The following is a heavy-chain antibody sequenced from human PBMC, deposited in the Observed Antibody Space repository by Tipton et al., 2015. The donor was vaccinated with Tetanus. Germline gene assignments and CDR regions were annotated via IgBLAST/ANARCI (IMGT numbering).Heavy chain of an antibody. Sequence: LRLSCTVSGGSITNGGYYWSWIRQHPGKGLDWIGYISYTGTTHYNPSLKSRVTISLDRSKNQFSLKLTSVTAADTAVYYCARDSYYSSRWSFADYWGQGTLVTVSS. J-gene: IGHJ4*02. CDR1: GGSITNGGYY. V-gene: IGHV4-31*02. D-gene: IGHD3-22*01. CDR3: ARDSYYSSRWSFADY. CDR2: ISYTGTT.